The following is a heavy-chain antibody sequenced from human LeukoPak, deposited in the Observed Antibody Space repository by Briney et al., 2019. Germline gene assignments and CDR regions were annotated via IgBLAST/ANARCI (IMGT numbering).Heavy chain of an antibody. Sequence: SVKVSCKASGGTFSSYAISWVRQAPGQGLEWMGRIIPIFGTANYAQKFQGRVTITTDESTSTAYMELSSLRSEDTAVYYCAREQHDSSVIAEYFQHWGQGTLVTVSS. V-gene: IGHV1-69*05. CDR3: AREQHDSSVIAEYFQH. CDR2: IIPIFGTA. CDR1: GGTFSSYA. D-gene: IGHD3-22*01. J-gene: IGHJ1*01.